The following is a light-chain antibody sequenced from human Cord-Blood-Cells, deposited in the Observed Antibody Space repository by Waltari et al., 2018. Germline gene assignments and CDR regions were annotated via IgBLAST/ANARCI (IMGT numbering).Light chain of an antibody. CDR3: CSYAGSSTL. V-gene: IGLV2-23*01. Sequence: QAALTQPASVSGSPGQSITISCTGTSSDVGSSNLVSWYQQHPGKAPKLMIYEGSKRPSGVSNRFARSKSGNTASLAISGLQAEDEDDYYRCSYAGSSTLFGGGTKLTVL. CDR1: SSDVGSSNL. J-gene: IGLJ3*02. CDR2: EGS.